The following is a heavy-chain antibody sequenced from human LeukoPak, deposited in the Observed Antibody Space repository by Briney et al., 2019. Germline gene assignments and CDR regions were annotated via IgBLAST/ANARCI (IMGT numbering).Heavy chain of an antibody. J-gene: IGHJ3*02. CDR3: AKSYRGSLAHDAFDI. D-gene: IGHD1-26*01. CDR1: GFTFSSYA. CDR2: ISGSDGST. Sequence: GGSLRLSCAASGFTFSSYAMSWVRQAPGKGLEWVSAISGSDGSTYYADSVKGRFTISRDNSKNTLYLQMNSLRAEDTAVYYCAKSYRGSLAHDAFDIWGQGTMVTVSS. V-gene: IGHV3-23*01.